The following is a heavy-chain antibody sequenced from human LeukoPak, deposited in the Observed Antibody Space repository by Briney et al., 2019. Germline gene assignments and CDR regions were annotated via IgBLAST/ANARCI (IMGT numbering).Heavy chain of an antibody. CDR1: GYTFTSYG. V-gene: IGHV1-18*01. Sequence: ASVKVSCKASGYTFTSYGISWVRQAPGQGLEWMGWISAYNGNTNYAQKLQGRVTMTTDTSTSTAYMELRSLRSDDTAVYYCAREDDSSGWENWLDPWGQGTLVTVSS. CDR3: AREDDSSGWENWLDP. J-gene: IGHJ5*02. CDR2: ISAYNGNT. D-gene: IGHD6-19*01.